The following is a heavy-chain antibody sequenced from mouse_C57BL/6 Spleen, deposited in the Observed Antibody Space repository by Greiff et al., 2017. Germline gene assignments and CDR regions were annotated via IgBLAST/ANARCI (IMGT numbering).Heavy chain of an antibody. CDR1: GFTFSRYG. J-gene: IGHJ1*03. V-gene: IGHV5-6*02. CDR2: ISSSGSYN. Sequence: DVKLVESGGDLVKPGGSLKLSCAASGFTFSRYGMSWVRQTPDKRLEWVATISSSGSYNSSPDSVKGRFTISRDNAKNTLYLQMSSLKYVNTAMYFCERHGDYDVGWYFDVWGTGTTVTVSS. CDR3: ERHGDYDVGWYFDV. D-gene: IGHD2-4*01.